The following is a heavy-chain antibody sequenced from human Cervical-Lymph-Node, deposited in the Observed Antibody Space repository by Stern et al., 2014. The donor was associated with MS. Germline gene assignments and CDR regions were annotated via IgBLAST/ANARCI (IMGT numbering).Heavy chain of an antibody. V-gene: IGHV1-46*03. J-gene: IGHJ4*02. Sequence: QVQLVQSGAEVKKPGASVKISCKASGYIFTSHSIHWVRQAPGQGLEWVGIINPSGGATTYAQKFQGKVTMTRDTSTSTVYMELSSLRSEDTAVYYCARHYGDYSRYFDYWGQGTLVTVSS. CDR1: GYIFTSHS. CDR2: INPSGGAT. D-gene: IGHD4-17*01. CDR3: ARHYGDYSRYFDY.